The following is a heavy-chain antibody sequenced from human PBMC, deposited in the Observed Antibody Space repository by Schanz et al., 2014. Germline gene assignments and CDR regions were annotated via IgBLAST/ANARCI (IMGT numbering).Heavy chain of an antibody. J-gene: IGHJ4*02. V-gene: IGHV3-23*04. CDR2: ILGLASTT. CDR3: AASSGWHPSTDY. CDR1: GFTFSSYA. D-gene: IGHD6-19*01. Sequence: VQLVESGGGVVQPGRSLRLSCAASGFTFSSYAMSWVRQVPGKGLEWVSAILGLASTTYYADSVKGRFTISRDNSKNLLYLQMNSLRAEDTAVYYCAASSGWHPSTDYWGQGTLVTVSS.